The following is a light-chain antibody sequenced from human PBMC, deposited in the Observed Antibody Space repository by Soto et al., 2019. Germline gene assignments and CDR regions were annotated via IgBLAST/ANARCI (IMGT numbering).Light chain of an antibody. Sequence: IQMTQSPSTLSASVGDRVTITCRASQSISSWLAWSQQKPGKAPKLLIYKATSLESGVPSRFSGSGSVTEFNVTISSLLADDFAPYSCQQYNCYSAAFTFGLGTKGDIK. CDR2: KAT. CDR1: QSISSW. J-gene: IGKJ3*01. V-gene: IGKV1-5*03. CDR3: QQYNCYSAAFT.